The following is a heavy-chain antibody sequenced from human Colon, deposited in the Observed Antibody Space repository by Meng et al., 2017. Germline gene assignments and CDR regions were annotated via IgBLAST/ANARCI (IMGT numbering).Heavy chain of an antibody. CDR1: GGAISRSDW. V-gene: IGHV4-4*02. D-gene: IGHD3-22*01. Sequence: HVHLQGSGPGLVKPSETLSLTCAVSGGAISRSDWWSWVRQPPGKGLEWIGETSHSGSTNYSPSLKSRVTISLDKSKNQLSLKLNSVTAADTAVYYCASSDYYRSDYWGQGTLVTVSS. CDR3: ASSDYYRSDY. CDR2: TSHSGST. J-gene: IGHJ4*02.